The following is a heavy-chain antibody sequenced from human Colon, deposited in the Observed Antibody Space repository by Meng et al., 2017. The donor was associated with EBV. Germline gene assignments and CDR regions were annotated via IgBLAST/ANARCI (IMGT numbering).Heavy chain of an antibody. CDR3: ARRRGGSGRDC. Sequence: GPGLAMPSGTLSLPCLGFGCSISSSHYYGGGVRQPPGKGRQWIGTIYHSGSTSYNPSLQSRVTMFVDTSKNQFSLMLTSVTATDTAVYYCARRRGGSGRDCWGQGTLVTVSS. J-gene: IGHJ4*02. D-gene: IGHD3-10*01. CDR1: GCSISSSHYY. CDR2: IYHSGST. V-gene: IGHV4-39*01.